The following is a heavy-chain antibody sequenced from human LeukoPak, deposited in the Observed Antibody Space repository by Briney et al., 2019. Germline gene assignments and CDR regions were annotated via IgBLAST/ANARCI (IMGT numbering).Heavy chain of an antibody. CDR1: GFTFSSYS. CDR2: ISSSSSTI. V-gene: IGHV3-48*04. CDR3: ARDGLNMVRGVASYYGMDV. J-gene: IGHJ6*02. Sequence: GGSLRLSCAASGFTFSSYSMNWVRQAPGKGLEWVSYISSSSSTIYYADSVKGRFTISRDNAKNSLYLQMNSLRAEDTAVYYCARDGLNMVRGVASYYGMDVWGQGTTVTVSS. D-gene: IGHD3-10*01.